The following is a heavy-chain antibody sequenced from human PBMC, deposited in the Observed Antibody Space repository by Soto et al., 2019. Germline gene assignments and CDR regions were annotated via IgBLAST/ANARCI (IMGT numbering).Heavy chain of an antibody. CDR3: AKDRGEYSSSWYGGNWFDP. CDR1: GFTFSSYG. J-gene: IGHJ5*02. V-gene: IGHV3-30*18. Sequence: QVQLVESGGGVVQPGRSLRLSCAASGFTFSSYGMHWVRQAPGKGLEWVAVISYDGSNKYYADSVKGRFTISRDNSKNTLYLQMNSLRAEDMAVYYCAKDRGEYSSSWYGGNWFDPWGQGTLVTVSS. CDR2: ISYDGSNK. D-gene: IGHD6-13*01.